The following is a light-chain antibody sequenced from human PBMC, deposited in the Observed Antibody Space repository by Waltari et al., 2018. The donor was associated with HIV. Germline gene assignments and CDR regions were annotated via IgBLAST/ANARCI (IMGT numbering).Light chain of an antibody. V-gene: IGLV1-44*01. J-gene: IGLJ3*02. CDR1: SSNIGRNT. CDR3: AAWDDSLNGLWV. Sequence: QSVLTQPPSVSGTPGQRVTISCSGASSNIGRNTVNWFQPLPGTAPNLLIYTDNQRPSGVPDRFSGSKSGTSASLAISGLQSEDEADYFCAAWDDSLNGLWVFGGGTKLTVL. CDR2: TDN.